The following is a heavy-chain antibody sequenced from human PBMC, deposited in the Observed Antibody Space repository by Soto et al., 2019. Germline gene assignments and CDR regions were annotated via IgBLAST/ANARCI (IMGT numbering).Heavy chain of an antibody. CDR2: IYYSGST. CDR3: ARTSQYYYYGMDV. CDR1: GGSISSGDYY. V-gene: IGHV4-30-4*01. J-gene: IGHJ6*02. Sequence: PSETLSLTCTVSGGSISSGDYYWSWIRQPPGKGLEWIGYIYYSGSTYYNPSLKSRVTISVDTSKNQFSLKLSSVTAADTAVYYCARTSQYYYYGMDVWGQGTTVTVSS.